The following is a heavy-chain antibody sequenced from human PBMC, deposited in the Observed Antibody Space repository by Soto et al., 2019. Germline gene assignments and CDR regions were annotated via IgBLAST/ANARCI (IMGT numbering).Heavy chain of an antibody. D-gene: IGHD6-13*01. V-gene: IGHV5-10-1*01. J-gene: IGHJ4*02. Sequence: EVQLVPSGAEVKKPGESLMISSKGSGYSFTSYWISWVRQMPGKGLEWMGRIDPSDSYTNDSPSFQGHVTISADKSISTAYLQWSILKASDTAMYYCARLQAAAGDNDLTFDYWGQVTLVTVSS. CDR1: GYSFTSYW. CDR2: IDPSDSYT. CDR3: ARLQAAAGDNDLTFDY.